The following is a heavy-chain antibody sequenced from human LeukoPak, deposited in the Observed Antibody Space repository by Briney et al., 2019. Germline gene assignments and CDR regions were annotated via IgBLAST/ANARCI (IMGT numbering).Heavy chain of an antibody. CDR1: GGSFSGYY. V-gene: IGHV4-39*01. J-gene: IGHJ3*02. Sequence: SETLSLTCAVYGGSFSGYYWGWIRQPPGKGLEWIGSIYYSGSTYYNPSLKSRVTISVDTSKNQFSLKLSSVTAADTAVYYCARHKYSSGWPPGGAFDIWGQGTMVTVSS. CDR3: ARHKYSSGWPPGGAFDI. D-gene: IGHD6-19*01. CDR2: IYYSGST.